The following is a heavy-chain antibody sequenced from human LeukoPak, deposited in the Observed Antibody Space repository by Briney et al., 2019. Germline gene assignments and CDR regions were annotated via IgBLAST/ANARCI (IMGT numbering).Heavy chain of an antibody. Sequence: GSLRLSGAASGFTVSSNYMSGARQAPGRGLEWVSVIYSGGSTYYADSVKGRFTISRDNSKNTLYLQMNSLRAEDTAVYYCARDLGSSNDYWGQGTLVTVSS. CDR3: ARDLGSSNDY. V-gene: IGHV3-53*01. CDR2: IYSGGST. D-gene: IGHD6-13*01. J-gene: IGHJ4*02. CDR1: GFTVSSNY.